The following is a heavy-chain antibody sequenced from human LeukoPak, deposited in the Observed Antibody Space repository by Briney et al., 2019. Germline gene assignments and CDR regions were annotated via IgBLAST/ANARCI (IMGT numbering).Heavy chain of an antibody. J-gene: IGHJ4*02. Sequence: GRSLRLSCAASGFTFSSYGMHWVRQAPGKGLEWVSSISSSSSYIYYADSVKGRSTVSRDNAKNSLYLQMNSLRAEDTAVYYCARDRGSSSDYWGQGTLVTVSS. CDR1: GFTFSSYG. CDR3: ARDRGSSSDY. CDR2: ISSSSSYI. D-gene: IGHD6-6*01. V-gene: IGHV3-21*01.